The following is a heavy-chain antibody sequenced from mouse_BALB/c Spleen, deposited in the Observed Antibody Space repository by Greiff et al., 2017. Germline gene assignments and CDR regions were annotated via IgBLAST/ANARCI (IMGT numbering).Heavy chain of an antibody. CDR2: IYPGSGST. D-gene: IGHD2-14*01. CDR3: TRGGTDRYSFAY. V-gene: IGHV1S22*01. CDR1: GYTFTSYW. Sequence: LKQPGSELVRPGASVKLSCKASGYTFTSYWMHWVKQRHGQGLEWIGNIYPGSGSTNYDEKFKSKGTLTVDTSSSTAYMHLSSLTSEDSAVYYCTRGGTDRYSFAYWGQGTLVTVSA. J-gene: IGHJ3*01.